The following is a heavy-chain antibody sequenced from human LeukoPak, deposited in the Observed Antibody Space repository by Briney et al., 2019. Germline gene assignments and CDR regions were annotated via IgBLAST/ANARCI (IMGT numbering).Heavy chain of an antibody. CDR2: IYPNSGGT. CDR1: GYTFTGYY. V-gene: IGHV1-2*06. Sequence: ASVTVSCKASGYTFTGYYMHWVRQAPGQGLEWMGRIYPNSGGTNYAQKFQGRVTMTRDTSISTAYMEMSRLRSDDTAVYYCARINWNVDNDAFDIWGQGTMVTVSS. D-gene: IGHD1-1*01. CDR3: ARINWNVDNDAFDI. J-gene: IGHJ3*02.